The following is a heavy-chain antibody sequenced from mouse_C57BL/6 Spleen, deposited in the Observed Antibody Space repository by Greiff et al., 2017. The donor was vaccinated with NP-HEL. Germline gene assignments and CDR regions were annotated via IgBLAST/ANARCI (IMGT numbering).Heavy chain of an antibody. CDR2: INPNNGGT. CDR1: GYTFTDYY. J-gene: IGHJ3*01. D-gene: IGHD3-2*02. Sequence: EVQLQQSGPELVKPGASVKISCKASGYTFTDYYMNWVKQSHGKSLEWIGDINPNNGGTSYNQKFKGKATLTVDKSSSTAYMELRSLTSEDSAVYYCARSDSSGYVFAYWGQGTLVTVSA. CDR3: ARSDSSGYVFAY. V-gene: IGHV1-26*01.